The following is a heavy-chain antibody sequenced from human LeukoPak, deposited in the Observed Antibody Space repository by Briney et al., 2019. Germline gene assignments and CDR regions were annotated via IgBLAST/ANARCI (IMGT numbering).Heavy chain of an antibody. V-gene: IGHV4-61*02. Sequence: PSQTLSLTCTVSGGSISSGSYYWSWIRQPAGKGLEWIGRIYTSGSTNYNPSLKSRVTISVDTSKNQFSLKLSSVTAADTAVYYCARRIAAAGTRNYYYYGMDVWGQGTTVTVSS. CDR2: IYTSGST. CDR1: GGSISSGSYY. D-gene: IGHD6-13*01. J-gene: IGHJ6*02. CDR3: ARRIAAAGTRNYYYYGMDV.